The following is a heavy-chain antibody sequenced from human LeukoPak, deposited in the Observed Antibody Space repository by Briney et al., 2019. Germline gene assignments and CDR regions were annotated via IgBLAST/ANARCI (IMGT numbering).Heavy chain of an antibody. Sequence: ASVNVSCKASGYTFTSYDINWVRQATGRGLEWMGWMNPNSGNTGYAQKFQGRVTMARNTPISTAYMELSSLRSEDTAVYYCARGLHDILTGYYFDYWGQGTLVTVSS. J-gene: IGHJ4*02. CDR1: GYTFTSYD. CDR3: ARGLHDILTGYYFDY. CDR2: MNPNSGNT. D-gene: IGHD3-9*01. V-gene: IGHV1-8*01.